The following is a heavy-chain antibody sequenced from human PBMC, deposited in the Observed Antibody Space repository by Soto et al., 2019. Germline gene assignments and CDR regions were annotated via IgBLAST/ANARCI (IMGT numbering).Heavy chain of an antibody. D-gene: IGHD2-21*02. V-gene: IGHV5-10-1*01. CDR2: IDPSDSYT. CDR3: ARPLEHGGNSNFDY. Sequence: PGESLKISCKGSGYTFTSYWITWVRQMPGKGLEWMGRIDPSDSYTDYSPSFEGHVTISVDKSRNSAYLQWSSPKASDTAMYYCARPLEHGGNSNFDYWGQGTLVTVSS. CDR1: GYTFTSYW. J-gene: IGHJ4*02.